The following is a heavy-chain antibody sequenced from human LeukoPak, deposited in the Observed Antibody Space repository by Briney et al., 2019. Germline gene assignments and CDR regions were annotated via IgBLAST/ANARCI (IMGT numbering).Heavy chain of an antibody. Sequence: SSETLSLTCAVYGGSFSGYYWSWIRQPPGKGLEWIGEINRSGSTNYNPSLKSRVTISVDTSKNQFSLKLSSVTAADTAVYYCARVVGATLLYYFDYWGQGTLVTVSS. J-gene: IGHJ4*02. CDR2: INRSGST. CDR3: ARVVGATLLYYFDY. CDR1: GGSFSGYY. D-gene: IGHD1-26*01. V-gene: IGHV4-34*01.